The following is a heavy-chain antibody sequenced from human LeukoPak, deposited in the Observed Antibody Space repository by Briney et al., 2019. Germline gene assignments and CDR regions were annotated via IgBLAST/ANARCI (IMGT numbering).Heavy chain of an antibody. CDR3: ARESGSYPYYFDY. CDR2: ISHSGIT. J-gene: IGHJ4*02. V-gene: IGHV4-30-4*01. CDR1: GDSISSGDYY. Sequence: PSQTLSLTCTVSGDSISSGDYYWSWIRQPPGKGLEWIGYISHSGITYYNPSLKSRASMAVDTSKNQFSLKLSSVTAADTAVYYCARESGSYPYYFDYWGQGTLVTVSS. D-gene: IGHD1-26*01.